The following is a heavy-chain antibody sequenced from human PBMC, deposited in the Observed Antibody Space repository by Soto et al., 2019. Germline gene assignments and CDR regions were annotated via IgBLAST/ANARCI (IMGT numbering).Heavy chain of an antibody. Sequence: GSLRLSCAASGLTFSSYSMNWVRQAPGKRLEWVSSISSRSSDIYYADSVKGRFTISRDNAKNSLYLQMNSLRAEDTAVYYCARVVDYYDPYYYYGMDVWGQGTTVTVSS. D-gene: IGHD3-22*01. J-gene: IGHJ6*02. CDR1: GLTFSSYS. V-gene: IGHV3-21*01. CDR3: ARVVDYYDPYYYYGMDV. CDR2: ISSRSSDI.